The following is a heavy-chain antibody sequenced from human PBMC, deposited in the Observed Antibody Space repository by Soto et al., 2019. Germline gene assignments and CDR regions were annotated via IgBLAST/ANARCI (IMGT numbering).Heavy chain of an antibody. Sequence: PSETLSLTCTVSGGSVSSGSYYWSWIRQPPGKGLECVGYIYYSGSTNYNHSLKSRVTISVETSKNQFSLKLSSVTAADTAVYYCARRGPIAAAGIYWYFDLWGPGTLVT. CDR1: GGSVSSGSYY. V-gene: IGHV4-61*01. CDR3: ARRGPIAAAGIYWYFDL. CDR2: IYYSGST. D-gene: IGHD6-13*01. J-gene: IGHJ2*01.